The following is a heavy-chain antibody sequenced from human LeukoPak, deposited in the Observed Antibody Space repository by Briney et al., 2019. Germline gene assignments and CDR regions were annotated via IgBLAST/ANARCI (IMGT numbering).Heavy chain of an antibody. V-gene: IGHV4-4*02. Sequence: SETLSLTCAVSGDSISSSSWWSWVRQPPGKGLEWIGKIYHSGSTNYNPSLKSRVTISVDKSKNQFSLKLNSVTAADTAVYYCARGPSYYYDSSGYYGYFDYWGQGTLVTVSS. J-gene: IGHJ4*02. CDR3: ARGPSYYYDSSGYYGYFDY. CDR2: IYHSGST. D-gene: IGHD3-22*01. CDR1: GDSISSSSW.